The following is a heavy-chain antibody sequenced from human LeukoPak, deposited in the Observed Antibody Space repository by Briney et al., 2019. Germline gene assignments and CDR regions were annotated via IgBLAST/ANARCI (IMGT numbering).Heavy chain of an antibody. CDR3: ASRVDTAMVTEQPNWFDP. D-gene: IGHD5-18*01. J-gene: IGHJ5*02. V-gene: IGHV1-69*04. CDR1: GGTFSSYA. Sequence: SVKVSCKASGGTFSSYAISRVRQAPGQGLEWMGRIIPILGIANYAQKFQGRVTITADKSTSTAYMELSSLRSEDTAVYYCASRVDTAMVTEQPNWFDPWGQGTLVTVSS. CDR2: IIPILGIA.